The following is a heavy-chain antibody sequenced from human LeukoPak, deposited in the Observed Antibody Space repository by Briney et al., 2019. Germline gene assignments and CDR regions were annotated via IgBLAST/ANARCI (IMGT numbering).Heavy chain of an antibody. CDR3: ARRLGLGFGEYSNNWFDP. CDR1: GFTFSSYW. Sequence: GGSLRLSCAASGFTFSSYWMSWVRQAPGKGLEWVANIKHDGSEKYYVDSAKGRFTISRDNAKNSLYLQMNSLRAEDTAVYYCARRLGLGFGEYSNNWFDPWGQGTLVTVSS. CDR2: IKHDGSEK. D-gene: IGHD3-10*01. J-gene: IGHJ5*02. V-gene: IGHV3-7*01.